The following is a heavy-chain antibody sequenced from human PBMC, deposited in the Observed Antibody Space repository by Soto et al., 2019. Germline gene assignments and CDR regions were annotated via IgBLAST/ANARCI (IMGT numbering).Heavy chain of an antibody. V-gene: IGHV1-69*12. CDR1: GDTFSSYA. CDR3: ATGHYYDSSGYDYDYYGRDV. D-gene: IGHD3-22*01. J-gene: IGHJ6*02. CDR2: IIPIFGTA. Sequence: QVQLVQSGAEVKKPGSSVKVSCKASGDTFSSYAISWVRQAPGQGLEWMGGIIPIFGTANYAQKFQGRVTITADESTSTAYMELSSLRSEDTAVYYCATGHYYDSSGYDYDYYGRDVWGQGTTVTVSS.